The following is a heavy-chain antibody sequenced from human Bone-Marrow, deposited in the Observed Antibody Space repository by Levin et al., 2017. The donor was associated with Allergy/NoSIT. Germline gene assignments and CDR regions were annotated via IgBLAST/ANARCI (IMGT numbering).Heavy chain of an antibody. CDR1: GFTFSNYW. V-gene: IGHV3-7*01. Sequence: GGSLRLSCAASGFTFSNYWMSWVRQAPGKGLEWVGNIRPDGSEKQYVDSLEGRFTISRDNAKNSLYLQMNNLRAEDTAVYYCARFSRTGPSPPGCWGPGTLVTVSS. J-gene: IGHJ4*02. CDR2: IRPDGSEK. CDR3: ARFSRTGPSPPGC. D-gene: IGHD1-1*01.